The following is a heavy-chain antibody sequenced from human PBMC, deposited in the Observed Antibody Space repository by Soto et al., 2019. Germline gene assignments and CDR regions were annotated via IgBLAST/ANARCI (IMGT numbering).Heavy chain of an antibody. CDR2: TSFDEGNK. CDR3: ARSAPYYPLDY. Sequence: QVQLVESGGGVVQPGRSLRLSCAASGFTFSHYAMHWVRQAPGKGLEWVAVTSFDEGNKYYADSVTGRFTISRDNSKNTLFLQMNSLRVEDTAVYYCARSAPYYPLDYWGQGTLVTVSS. J-gene: IGHJ4*02. D-gene: IGHD3-10*01. V-gene: IGHV3-30*04. CDR1: GFTFSHYA.